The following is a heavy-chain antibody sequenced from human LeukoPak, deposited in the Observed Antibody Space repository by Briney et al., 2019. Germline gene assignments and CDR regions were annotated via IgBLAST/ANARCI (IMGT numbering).Heavy chain of an antibody. CDR1: GYTFTAYH. CDR2: INPYSGNT. J-gene: IGHJ4*02. V-gene: IGHV1-2*02. D-gene: IGHD6-19*01. Sequence: ASVKVSCKASGYTFTAYHMHWVRQAPGQGLEWMGWINPYSGNTNYAQNFQGRFTITRVTSISTAHLELRRLRSDDTAVYYCASGEGAYSTGDFDYWGQGTLVAVSS. CDR3: ASGEGAYSTGDFDY.